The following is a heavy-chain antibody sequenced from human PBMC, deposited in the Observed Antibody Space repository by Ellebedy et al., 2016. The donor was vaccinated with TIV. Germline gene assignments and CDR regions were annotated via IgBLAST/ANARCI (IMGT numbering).Heavy chain of an antibody. CDR2: INPSGGST. J-gene: IGHJ3*02. D-gene: IGHD3-22*01. Sequence: ASVKVSCKASGYTFTSYYMHWVRQPPGQGLEWMGIINPSGGSTSYAQKFQGRVTMTRDTSTSTVYMELSSLRSEDTAVYYCARHDSSGYDAFDIWGQGTMVTVSS. V-gene: IGHV1-46*03. CDR1: GYTFTSYY. CDR3: ARHDSSGYDAFDI.